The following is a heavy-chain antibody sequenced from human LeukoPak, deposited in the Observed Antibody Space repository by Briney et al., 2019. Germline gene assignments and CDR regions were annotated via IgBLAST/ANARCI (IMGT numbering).Heavy chain of an antibody. D-gene: IGHD1-26*01. CDR2: IKEDGSAK. CDR3: AKDRQVGTFDY. J-gene: IGHJ4*02. CDR1: GLTFSNYW. Sequence: TGGSLRLSCVVSGLTFSNYWMIWVRQAPGKGLESVAIIKEDGSAKYYLDSVKGRFTISRDNAKNSLYLEMNSLRAEDTAVYYCAKDRQVGTFDYWGQGTLVTVSS. V-gene: IGHV3-7*01.